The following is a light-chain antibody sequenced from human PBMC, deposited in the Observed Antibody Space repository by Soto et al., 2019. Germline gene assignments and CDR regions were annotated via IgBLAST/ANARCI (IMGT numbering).Light chain of an antibody. V-gene: IGKV1-5*03. J-gene: IGKJ1*01. Sequence: DIQMTQSPSTLSGSVGDRVTITCRASQTISSWLAWYQQKPGKAPKLLIYKASTLKSGVPSRFSGSGSGTDFTLTITTLQPEDFAIYYCQQSYTTPRTFGQGTKV. CDR2: KAS. CDR1: QTISSW. CDR3: QQSYTTPRT.